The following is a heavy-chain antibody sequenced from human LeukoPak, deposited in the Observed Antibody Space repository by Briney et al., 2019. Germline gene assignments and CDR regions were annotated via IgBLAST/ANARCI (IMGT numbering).Heavy chain of an antibody. CDR1: VFSFASYG. CDR3: ARDYRYDY. Sequence: PGGSLRLSCAASVFSFASYGMHCVRQAPGKGLEWVAVIRYDGSTQYYGDSMKGRFTISRDNSKKILYLQMNSLRAEDTAMYYCARDYRYDYWGQGTLVTVSS. V-gene: IGHV3-33*01. CDR2: IRYDGSTQ. J-gene: IGHJ4*02. D-gene: IGHD3-16*02.